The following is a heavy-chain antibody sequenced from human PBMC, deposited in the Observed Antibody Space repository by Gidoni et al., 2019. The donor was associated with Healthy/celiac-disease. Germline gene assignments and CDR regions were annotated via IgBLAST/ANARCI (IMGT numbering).Heavy chain of an antibody. CDR2: INHSGST. J-gene: IGHJ4*02. D-gene: IGHD5-12*01. CDR3: ARGARWLQNYFDY. V-gene: IGHV4-34*01. CDR1: GGSFSGYY. Sequence: QVQLQQWGAGLLKPSETLSLTCAVYGGSFSGYYWSWIRQPPGKGLEWIGEINHSGSTNYHPSLKSRVTISVDTSKNQFSLKLSSVTAADTAVYYCARGARWLQNYFDYWGQGTLVTVSS.